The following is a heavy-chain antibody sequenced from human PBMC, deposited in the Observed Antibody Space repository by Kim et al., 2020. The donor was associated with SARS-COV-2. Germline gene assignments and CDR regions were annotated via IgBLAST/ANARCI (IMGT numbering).Heavy chain of an antibody. CDR1: GFTFSNYA. J-gene: IGHJ4*02. CDR3: ARTGGSGYLFDY. D-gene: IGHD5-12*01. CDR2: IWYDGSNK. V-gene: IGHV3-33*01. Sequence: GGSLRLSCAASGFTFSNYAIHWVRQAPGKGMEWVAVIWYDGSNKYYADSVKGRFTISRDNSKNTLYLQMNSLRVDDTAVYYCARTGGSGYLFDYWGQGTLVPVSS.